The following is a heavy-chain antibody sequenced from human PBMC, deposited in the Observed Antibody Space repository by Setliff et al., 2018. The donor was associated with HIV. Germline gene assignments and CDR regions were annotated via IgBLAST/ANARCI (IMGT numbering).Heavy chain of an antibody. CDR3: ARGGAFCGRDSCYYLDY. J-gene: IGHJ4*02. Sequence: SETLSLTCSVSGDSISRSSFFWTWIRQHPGKGLEWIGYIYYSGSATYNPSLKSQASISVDTSRNEFSLKLSSVTAADTAVYFCARGGAFCGRDSCYYLDYWGQGNPVTVSS. CDR2: IYYSGSA. D-gene: IGHD2-21*02. V-gene: IGHV4-31*01. CDR1: GDSISRSSFF.